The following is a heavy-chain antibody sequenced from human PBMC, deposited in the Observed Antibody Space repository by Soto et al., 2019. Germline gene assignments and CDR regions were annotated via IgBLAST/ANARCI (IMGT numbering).Heavy chain of an antibody. D-gene: IGHD1-26*01. CDR2: IYYSGSTYYN. J-gene: IGHJ4*02. Sequence: PSETLSLTCTVSGGSISSDGYYWSWIRQHPGKGLEWIGYIYYSGSTYYNYYNPSLKSRVTISVDTSKNQFSLKLSSVTAADTAVYYCARTPLLWGQGTLVTVS. V-gene: IGHV4-31*03. CDR3: ARTPLL. CDR1: GGSISSDGYY.